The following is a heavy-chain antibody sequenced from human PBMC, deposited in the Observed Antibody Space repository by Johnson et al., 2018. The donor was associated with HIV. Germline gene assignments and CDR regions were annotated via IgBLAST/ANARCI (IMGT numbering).Heavy chain of an antibody. CDR2: IWYDGSNK. V-gene: IGHV3-33*06. Sequence: QVQLVESGGGVVQPGRSLRLSCAASGFTFSSYGMHWVRQAPGKGLEWVAVIWYDGSNKYYADSVKGRFTISRDNSKNTLYLQMNSLRAEDTAVYYCAKEQSVGGIGIGACDIWGQGTMVTVSS. D-gene: IGHD3-22*01. CDR1: GFTFSSYG. CDR3: AKEQSVGGIGIGACDI. J-gene: IGHJ3*02.